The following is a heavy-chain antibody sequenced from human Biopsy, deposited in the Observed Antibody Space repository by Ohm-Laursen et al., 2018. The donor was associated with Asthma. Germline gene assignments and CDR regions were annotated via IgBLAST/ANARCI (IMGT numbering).Heavy chain of an antibody. CDR1: RGSLRVYV. J-gene: IGHJ5*02. CDR2: SNQGGSP. CDR3: ARASVAASSNWFDP. Sequence: SETLSLTCGVYRGSLRVYVWSWIRQPPGKGLEWIGESNQGGSPTFNPSLKGGVTISVDTSKNQFSLKLSSVTAADTAVYYCARASVAASSNWFDPWGQGTLVTVSS. D-gene: IGHD6-19*01. V-gene: IGHV4-34*01.